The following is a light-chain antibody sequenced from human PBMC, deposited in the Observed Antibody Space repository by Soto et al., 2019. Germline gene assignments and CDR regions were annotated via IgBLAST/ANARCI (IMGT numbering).Light chain of an antibody. Sequence: DLQMTQSPSSLSASVGDRVTITCRASQGIRNDLAWYQEKPGKAPKRRIDVASRLQSGVPSRFSGSGSGTEFTLTSSSLQPEDSATYYCLQQNSYPLTFGGGTKVEIK. CDR3: LQQNSYPLT. CDR2: VAS. J-gene: IGKJ4*01. V-gene: IGKV1-17*01. CDR1: QGIRND.